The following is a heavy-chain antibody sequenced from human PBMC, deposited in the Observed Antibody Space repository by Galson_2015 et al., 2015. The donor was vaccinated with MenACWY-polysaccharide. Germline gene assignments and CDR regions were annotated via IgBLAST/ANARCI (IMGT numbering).Heavy chain of an antibody. CDR2: LSTRGST. CDR3: ARANTAMKLGFDY. CDR1: GGSFSSANYY. D-gene: IGHD5-18*01. V-gene: IGHV4-61*02. J-gene: IGHJ4*02. Sequence: TLSLTCPVSGGSFSSANYYWRWLRQPAGKGLEWFGCLSTRGSTNYNPSLKSRVTISGDTSKKQFSLNRSSVTAADAAMYYCARANTAMKLGFDYWGQGTLVTVSS.